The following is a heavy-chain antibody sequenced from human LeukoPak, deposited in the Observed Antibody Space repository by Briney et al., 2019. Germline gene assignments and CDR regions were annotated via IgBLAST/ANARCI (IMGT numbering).Heavy chain of an antibody. V-gene: IGHV4-30-4*01. CDR2: NYYRGST. J-gene: IGHJ4*02. D-gene: IGHD2/OR15-2a*01. CDR3: ARARSNTFDY. CDR1: GGSLSSGGYY. Sequence: PSQTLSLTCTVSGGSLSSGGYYWSWIRQPPAKGLEWIGYNYYRGSTHYNPSLKSRVTISVDTSKNQFSLKLSSVTVADTAVYYCARARSNTFDYWGQGPLVTVSS.